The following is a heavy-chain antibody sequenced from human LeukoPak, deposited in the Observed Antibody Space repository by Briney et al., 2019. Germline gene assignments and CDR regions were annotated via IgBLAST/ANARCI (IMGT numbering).Heavy chain of an antibody. J-gene: IGHJ4*02. CDR3: ARGSGARDNSGYRFDY. Sequence: SETLSLTCSVSGGSISSYYWAWIRQPPGKGLEWIGYIYDSRSTNYNSSLKSRVTISVDTSKSQLSLKLSSVIASDTAVYYCARGSGARDNSGYRFDYWGQGTLVTVSS. D-gene: IGHD3-22*01. V-gene: IGHV4-59*01. CDR1: GGSISSYY. CDR2: IYDSRST.